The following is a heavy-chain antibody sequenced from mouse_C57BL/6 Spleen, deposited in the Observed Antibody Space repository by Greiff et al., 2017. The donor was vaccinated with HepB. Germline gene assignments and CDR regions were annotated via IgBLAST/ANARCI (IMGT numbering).Heavy chain of an antibody. CDR3: ARSYYYGSSLDY. V-gene: IGHV1-82*01. CDR1: GYAFSSSR. D-gene: IGHD1-1*01. Sequence: VQLVESGPELVKPGASVKISCKASGYAFSSSRMNWVKQRPGKGLEWIGRIYPGDGDTNSNGKIKGKATLTAVKSSSTAYMQTSSLTSEDSAVYFCARSYYYGSSLDYWGQGTTLTVSS. CDR2: IYPGDGDT. J-gene: IGHJ2*01.